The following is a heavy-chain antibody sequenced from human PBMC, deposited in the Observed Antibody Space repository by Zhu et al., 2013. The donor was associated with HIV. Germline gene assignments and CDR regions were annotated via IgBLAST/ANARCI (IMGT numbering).Heavy chain of an antibody. CDR3: ARDATTPSGYRKINLYYYYYGMDV. J-gene: IGHJ6*02. V-gene: IGHV1-69*01. CDR1: GGTFSSYA. Sequence: QVQLVQSGAEVKKPGSSVKVSCKASGGTFSSYAISWVRQAPGQGLEWMGGIIPIFGTANYAQKFQGRVTITADESTSTAYMELSSLRSEDTAVYYCARDATTPSGYRKINLYYYYYGMDVWGQGTTVTVSS. D-gene: IGHD5-18*01. CDR2: IIPIFGTA.